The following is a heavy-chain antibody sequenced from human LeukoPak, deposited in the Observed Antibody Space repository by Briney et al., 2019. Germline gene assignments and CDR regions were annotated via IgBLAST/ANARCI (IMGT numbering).Heavy chain of an antibody. CDR1: GFTFSSYW. D-gene: IGHD1-26*01. V-gene: IGHV3-23*01. CDR2: ISGSGGST. Sequence: GGSLRLSCAASGFTFSSYWMSWVRQAPGKGLEWVSAISGSGGSTYYADSVKGRFTISRDNSKNTLYLQMNSLRAEDTAVYYCAKSSGYSGSYSADYWGQGTLVTVSS. CDR3: AKSSGYSGSYSADY. J-gene: IGHJ4*02.